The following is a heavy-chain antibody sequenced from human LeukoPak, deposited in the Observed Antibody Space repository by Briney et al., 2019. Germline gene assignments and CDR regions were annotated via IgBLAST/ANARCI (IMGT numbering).Heavy chain of an antibody. J-gene: IGHJ6*02. CDR3: AKAQRTIRQYFYDGMDV. CDR1: GFTFNSFW. Sequence: GGSLRLSCAASGFTFNSFWMHWVRQAPGKGLEWVSVVSGSGSSTYYADSVKGRFTISRDNSKNTLYLQMNSLRAEDTAVYFCAKAQRTIRQYFYDGMDVWGQGATVTVSS. CDR2: VSGSGSST. V-gene: IGHV3-23*01. D-gene: IGHD3-9*01.